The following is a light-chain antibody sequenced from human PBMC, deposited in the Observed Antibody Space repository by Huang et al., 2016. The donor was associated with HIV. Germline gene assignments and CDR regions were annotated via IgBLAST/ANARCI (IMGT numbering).Light chain of an antibody. J-gene: IGKJ3*01. CDR3: QHYDDLPI. Sequence: DIQMTQSPSSLSASVGDKVTITCQASQDIATYLNWYQQKRGGAPNRFIYGASNLETGVPSRFIGSGSGTNFTFTISSLHPEDVATYYCQHYDDLPIFGPGTRVDI. V-gene: IGKV1-33*01. CDR2: GAS. CDR1: QDIATY.